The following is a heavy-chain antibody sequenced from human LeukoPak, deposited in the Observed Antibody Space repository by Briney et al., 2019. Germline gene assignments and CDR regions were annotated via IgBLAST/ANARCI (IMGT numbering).Heavy chain of an antibody. CDR1: GFTFSSYA. CDR2: ISGSGGST. J-gene: IGHJ4*02. D-gene: IGHD3-10*01. V-gene: IGHV3-23*01. Sequence: GGSLRLSCAASGFTFSSYAMSWVRQAPGKGLEWVSAISGSGGSTYYADFVKGRFTISRHNSKNTLYLQMNSLRAEDTAVYYCASSVTMVRGLKDYWGQGTLVTVSS. CDR3: ASSVTMVRGLKDY.